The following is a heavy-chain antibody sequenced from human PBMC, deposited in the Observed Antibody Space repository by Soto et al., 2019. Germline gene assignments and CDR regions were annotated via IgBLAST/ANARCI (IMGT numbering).Heavy chain of an antibody. CDR3: ARNASGRGWFDP. Sequence: PSETLSLTCMVSGGSVKSPGHYWSWIRQSPGKGLDWIGNVYYIGNTDYNPPLENRVTIRLDRSDHHFTLQPRSVTVDDAADYYCARNASGRGWFDPWGQGALVTVSS. CDR1: GGSVKSPGHY. J-gene: IGHJ5*02. V-gene: IGHV4-61*03. D-gene: IGHD3-10*01. CDR2: VYYIGNT.